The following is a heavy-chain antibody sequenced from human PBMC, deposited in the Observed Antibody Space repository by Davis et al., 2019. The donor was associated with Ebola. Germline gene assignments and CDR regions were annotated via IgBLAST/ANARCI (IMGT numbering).Heavy chain of an antibody. Sequence: SSVQVSCKASGCTFIRYVINWVRQAPGQGLAWMGGIIPIFGTAKYAQKFQGRVTITADESTSTAYMELSSLRSEDTAVYYCARVGDDSGWYVGIYWGQGTLVTVSS. V-gene: IGHV1-69*13. J-gene: IGHJ4*02. CDR3: ARVGDDSGWYVGIY. D-gene: IGHD6-19*01. CDR2: IIPIFGTA. CDR1: GCTFIRYV.